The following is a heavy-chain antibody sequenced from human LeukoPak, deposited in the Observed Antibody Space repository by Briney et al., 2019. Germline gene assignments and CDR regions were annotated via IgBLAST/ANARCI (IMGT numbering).Heavy chain of an antibody. V-gene: IGHV3-23*01. J-gene: IGHJ6*03. Sequence: GGSLRLSCVGSGFTFHNYVINWVRQAPGKGLEWVAAISGTGTNTFYADSVKGRFTISRDNSKNTLYLQMNSLRAEDTAIYFCAKHSHRHYHYYYMDVWGTGTTVTVFS. CDR3: AKHSHRHYHYYYMDV. CDR1: GFTFHNYV. D-gene: IGHD1-26*01. CDR2: ISGTGTNT.